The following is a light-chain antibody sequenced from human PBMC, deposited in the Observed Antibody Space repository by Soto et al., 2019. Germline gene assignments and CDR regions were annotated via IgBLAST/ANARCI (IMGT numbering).Light chain of an antibody. CDR1: SSDVGSYNF. Sequence: QSVLTQPASMSGSPGQSITISCTGTSSDVGSYNFVSWYQQLPGKAPKLMIYEVSNRPSGVSNRFSGSKSGNTASLTISGLQAEDEAGYYCSSYTTSSNYVFGSGTKSPS. CDR2: EVS. V-gene: IGLV2-14*01. J-gene: IGLJ1*01. CDR3: SSYTTSSNYV.